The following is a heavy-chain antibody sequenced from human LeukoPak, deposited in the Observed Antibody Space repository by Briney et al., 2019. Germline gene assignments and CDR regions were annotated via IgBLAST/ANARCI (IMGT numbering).Heavy chain of an antibody. Sequence: ASVKVSCKVSGYTFTDYYIHWLQQAPGKGLEWMGLVDPEDGEARYAEMFQGRVTITADTSTDTVYMDLSSLRSDDTAVYYCGTGFYYWGQGTLVTVSS. V-gene: IGHV1-69-2*01. J-gene: IGHJ4*02. CDR2: VDPEDGEA. CDR1: GYTFTDYY. CDR3: GTGFYY.